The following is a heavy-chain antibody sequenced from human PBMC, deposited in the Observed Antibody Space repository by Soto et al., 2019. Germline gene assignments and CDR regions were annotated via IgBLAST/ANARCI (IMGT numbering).Heavy chain of an antibody. CDR1: GGSISSGDYY. CDR3: ASRSITMVRGVISGRLPTDYGMDV. CDR2: IYYSGST. Sequence: SETLSLTCTVSGGSISSGDYYWSWSRQPPGKGLEWIGYIYYSGSTYYNPSLKSRVTISVDTSKNQFSLKLSSVTAADTAVYYCASRSITMVRGVISGRLPTDYGMDVWGQGTTVTVSS. V-gene: IGHV4-30-4*01. J-gene: IGHJ6*02. D-gene: IGHD3-10*01.